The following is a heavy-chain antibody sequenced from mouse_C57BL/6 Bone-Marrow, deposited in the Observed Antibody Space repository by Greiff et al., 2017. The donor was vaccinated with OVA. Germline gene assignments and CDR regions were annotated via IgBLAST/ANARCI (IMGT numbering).Heavy chain of an antibody. CDR1: GFSLSTFGMG. CDR2: IWWDDDK. V-gene: IGHV8-8*01. CDR3: ARIRYYGSYWYFDV. J-gene: IGHJ1*03. Sequence: QVTLKESGPGILQPSQTLSLTCSFSGFSLSTFGMGVGWIRQPPGKGLEWLAHIWWDDDKYYNPALKSRLTISKDTSKNQVFLKIANVDTADTATYYCARIRYYGSYWYFDVWGTGTTVTVSS. D-gene: IGHD1-1*01.